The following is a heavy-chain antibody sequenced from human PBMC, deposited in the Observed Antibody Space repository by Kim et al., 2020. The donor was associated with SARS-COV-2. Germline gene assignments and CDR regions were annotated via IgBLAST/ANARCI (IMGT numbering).Heavy chain of an antibody. V-gene: IGHV4-31*03. J-gene: IGHJ6*02. D-gene: IGHD3-16*02. Sequence: SETLSLTCTVSGGSISSGGYYWSWIRQHPGKGLEWIGYIYYSGSTYYNPSLKSRVTISVHTSKNQFSLKLSSVTAADTAVYYCARVHGTFGGVIVNYYYYGMDVWGQGTTVTVSS. CDR1: GGSISSGGYY. CDR3: ARVHGTFGGVIVNYYYYGMDV. CDR2: IYYSGST.